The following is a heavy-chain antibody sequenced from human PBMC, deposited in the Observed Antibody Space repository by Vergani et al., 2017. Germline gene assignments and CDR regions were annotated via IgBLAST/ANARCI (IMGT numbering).Heavy chain of an antibody. Sequence: QVQLVQSGAEVKKPGSSVKVSCKASGGTFSSYAISWVRQAPGQGLEWMGGIIPIFGTANYAQKFQGRVTITADESTSTAYMELSSLRSEDTAVYYCARSPGPKSIAAAGTFSDWGQGTLVTVSS. CDR3: ARSPGPKSIAAAGTFSD. J-gene: IGHJ4*02. CDR1: GGTFSSYA. V-gene: IGHV1-69*01. D-gene: IGHD6-13*01. CDR2: IIPIFGTA.